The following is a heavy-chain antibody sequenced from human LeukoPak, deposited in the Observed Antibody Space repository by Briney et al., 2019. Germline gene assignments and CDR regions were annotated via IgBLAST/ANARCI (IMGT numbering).Heavy chain of an antibody. CDR3: AKDQRDYYYYYMDV. CDR2: ISWDGGST. CDR1: GFTFDDYA. Sequence: PGGSLRLSCAASGFTFDDYAMHWVRQAPGKGLEWVSLISWDGGSTYYADSVKGRFTISRDNSKNSLYLQMNSLRAEDTALYYCAKDQRDYYYYYMDVWGKGTTVTVSS. J-gene: IGHJ6*03. V-gene: IGHV3-43D*03.